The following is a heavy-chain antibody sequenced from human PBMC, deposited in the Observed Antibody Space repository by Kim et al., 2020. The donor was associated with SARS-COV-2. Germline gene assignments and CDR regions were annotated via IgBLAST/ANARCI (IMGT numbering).Heavy chain of an antibody. CDR1: GYTFTSYG. D-gene: IGHD4-17*01. CDR3: ASGGGRATTVTYFDY. V-gene: IGHV1-18*01. Sequence: ASVKVSCKASGYTFTSYGISWVRQAPGQGLEWMGWISAYNGNTNYAQKLQGRVTMTTDTSTSTAYMELRSLRSDDTAVYYCASGGGRATTVTYFDYWGQGTLVTVSS. J-gene: IGHJ4*02. CDR2: ISAYNGNT.